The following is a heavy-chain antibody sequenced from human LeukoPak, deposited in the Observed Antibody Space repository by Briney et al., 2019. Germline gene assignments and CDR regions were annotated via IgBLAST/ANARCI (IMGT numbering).Heavy chain of an antibody. D-gene: IGHD2-8*02. CDR1: GFTFSSYA. J-gene: IGHJ4*02. CDR3: ATYRQVLLPFES. CDR2: IFPSSDEI. Sequence: GGPLRLSCAASGFTFSSYAMSWVRQAPGKGLEWVSSIFPSSDEIHYADSVRGRFTISRDNSKSTPSLQMNSLRAEDTAIYYCATYRQVLLPFESWGQGTLVTVSS. V-gene: IGHV3-23*01.